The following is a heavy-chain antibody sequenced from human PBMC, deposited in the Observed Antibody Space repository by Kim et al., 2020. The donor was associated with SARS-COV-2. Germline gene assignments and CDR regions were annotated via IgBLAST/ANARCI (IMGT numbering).Heavy chain of an antibody. CDR1: GGSISSGGYY. Sequence: SETLSLTCTVSGGSISSGGYYWSWIRQHPGKGLEWIGYINYSGSTYYNPSLKSRVTISVDTSKNQFSLKLSSVAAADTAADYCARGKFWSGEPHFDYWGQGTLVTVSS. CDR2: INYSGST. CDR3: ARGKFWSGEPHFDY. J-gene: IGHJ4*02. V-gene: IGHV4-31*03. D-gene: IGHD3-10*01.